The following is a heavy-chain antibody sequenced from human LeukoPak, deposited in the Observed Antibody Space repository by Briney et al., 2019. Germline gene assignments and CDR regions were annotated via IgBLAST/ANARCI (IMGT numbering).Heavy chain of an antibody. CDR1: GFTFSGAA. V-gene: IGHV3-23*01. CDR3: AKGPQVGSGYHPDF. D-gene: IGHD3-22*01. Sequence: PGGSLRLSRAASGFTFSGAAMTWVRQAPGKGLEWVSTITGSDDRTYYADSVKGRFTISRDYSKNTLRLQMSSLTVEDTAISYCAKGPQVGSGYHPDFWGQGTLVTVSS. J-gene: IGHJ4*02. CDR2: ITGSDDRT.